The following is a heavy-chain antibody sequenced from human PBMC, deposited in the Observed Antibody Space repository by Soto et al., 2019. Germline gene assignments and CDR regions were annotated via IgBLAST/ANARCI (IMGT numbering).Heavy chain of an antibody. CDR3: AKDIRWGSGWRGWDY. J-gene: IGHJ4*02. CDR2: ISGSGGIT. D-gene: IGHD6-19*01. Sequence: EVQLLESGGGLVQPGGSLRLSCAASGFTFSSYAMSWVRQAPGKGLEWVSAISGSGGITYYADSVKGRFTISRDNSKNTLYLQMNSLRAEDTAVYYCAKDIRWGSGWRGWDYWGQGTLVTVSS. CDR1: GFTFSSYA. V-gene: IGHV3-23*01.